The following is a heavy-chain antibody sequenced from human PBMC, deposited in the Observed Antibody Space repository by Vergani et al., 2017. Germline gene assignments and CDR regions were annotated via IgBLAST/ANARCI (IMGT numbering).Heavy chain of an antibody. J-gene: IGHJ4*02. CDR2: ISGSGGST. CDR1: GFTFSSYA. CDR3: AKEEYYYDSSGYWRTYNY. V-gene: IGHV3-23*01. Sequence: EVQLLESGGGLVQPGGSLRLSCAASGFTFSSYAMSWVRQAPGKGLEWVSAISGSGGSTYYADSVKGRFTISRDSSKNTLYLQMNSLRAEDTAVYYCAKEEYYYDSSGYWRTYNYWGQGTLVTVSS. D-gene: IGHD3-22*01.